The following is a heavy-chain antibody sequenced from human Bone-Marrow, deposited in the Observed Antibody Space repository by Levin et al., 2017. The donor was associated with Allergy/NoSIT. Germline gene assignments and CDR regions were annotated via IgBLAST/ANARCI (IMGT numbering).Heavy chain of an antibody. V-gene: IGHV3-23*01. CDR2: VSGFGSST. Sequence: GGSLGLSCVASGFTFSNYAMAWVRQAPGEGLEWVAGVSGFGSSTYYADSARARFTISRDRSKNTVYLQIDGLRVEDTAIYYCAKDADEDFGDYGGLDYWGLGTLVTVSS. CDR3: AKDADEDFGDYGGLDY. D-gene: IGHD4-17*01. J-gene: IGHJ4*02. CDR1: GFTFSNYA.